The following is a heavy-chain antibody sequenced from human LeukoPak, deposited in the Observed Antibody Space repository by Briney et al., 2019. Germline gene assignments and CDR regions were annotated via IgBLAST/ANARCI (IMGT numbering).Heavy chain of an antibody. J-gene: IGHJ4*02. CDR1: GRSLSSSSYY. Sequence: SETLSLTCTISGRSLSSSSYYWGWIRQPPGMGLERIRSIYYIGSTYYNPSLKSRVTISVDTSKNKFSLKLSSVTAADTAVYYCARHFWSGYYIDYWGQGTLVTVSS. D-gene: IGHD3-3*01. CDR2: IYYIGST. V-gene: IGHV4-39*01. CDR3: ARHFWSGYYIDY.